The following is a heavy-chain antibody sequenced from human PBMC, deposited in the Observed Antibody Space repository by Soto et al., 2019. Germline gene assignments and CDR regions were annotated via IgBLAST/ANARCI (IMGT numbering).Heavy chain of an antibody. Sequence: PGGSLRLSCAASRFAFSNYALHWVRQAPGKGPEWVAVTSYDGNNKNYADSVKGRFTLSRDSSRSTLYLEMNTLRSEDTAVYFCACSYTYRDSWFSDWGQGALVTVSS. D-gene: IGHD6-13*01. CDR3: ACSYTYRDSWFSD. V-gene: IGHV3-30-3*01. CDR1: RFAFSNYA. J-gene: IGHJ4*02. CDR2: TSYDGNNK.